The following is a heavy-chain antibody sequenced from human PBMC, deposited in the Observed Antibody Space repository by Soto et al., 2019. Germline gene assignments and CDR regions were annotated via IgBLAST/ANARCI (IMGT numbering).Heavy chain of an antibody. CDR3: ARHTELIYYHGMAV. Sequence: PGAAVTISCMASGYSLTNYGIRVVRQIPWKGREWMGIIYPGESETRYSPAFEGQVTSSADKSISTSYLQLSRLKASNTAMQYCARHTELIYYHGMAVWGEGTTVSVTS. CDR1: GYSLTNYG. J-gene: IGHJ6*04. CDR2: IYPGESET. V-gene: IGHV5-51*01. D-gene: IGHD1-26*01.